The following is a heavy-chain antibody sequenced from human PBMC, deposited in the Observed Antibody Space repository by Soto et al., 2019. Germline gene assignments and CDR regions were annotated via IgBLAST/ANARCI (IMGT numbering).Heavy chain of an antibody. V-gene: IGHV1-69*06. J-gene: IGHJ5*02. D-gene: IGHD6-19*01. Sequence: SVKVSCKASVGTFSSYAISWVRQAPGQGLEWMGGIIPIFGTANYAQKFQGRVTITADKSTSTSYMELSSLRSEDTAVYYCALNSSGWYENWFDHWGQGTLVTVSS. CDR2: IIPIFGTA. CDR1: VGTFSSYA. CDR3: ALNSSGWYENWFDH.